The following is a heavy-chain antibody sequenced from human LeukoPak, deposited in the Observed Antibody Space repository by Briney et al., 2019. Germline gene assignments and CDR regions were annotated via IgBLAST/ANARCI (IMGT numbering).Heavy chain of an antibody. D-gene: IGHD2-21*02. V-gene: IGHV4-34*01. Sequence: SETLSLTCAVYGGSSTDYYWSWIRHLPGKGLEWIGEIHHRAGANYNPSLWGRVTISADTSKNQFSLHLTSVTAADTATFFCARGPVRDDGLTGISYYYGLDVWGPGTTVTVFS. CDR2: IHHRAGA. CDR1: GGSSTDYY. CDR3: ARGPVRDDGLTGISYYYGLDV. J-gene: IGHJ6*02.